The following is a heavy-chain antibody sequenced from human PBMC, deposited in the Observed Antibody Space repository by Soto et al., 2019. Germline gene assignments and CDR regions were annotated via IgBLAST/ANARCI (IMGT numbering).Heavy chain of an antibody. V-gene: IGHV4-59*01. Sequence: SETLSLTCNVSGGSISNYYCTWVRQSPEKGLEWIGYMYYNGNINYNPPLKSRVTISIDTSKNQFSLTLKSVTAADTAVYYCASGGNWFDPWGQGVLVTVS. CDR1: GGSISNYY. D-gene: IGHD3-16*01. CDR2: MYYNGNI. CDR3: ASGGNWFDP. J-gene: IGHJ5*02.